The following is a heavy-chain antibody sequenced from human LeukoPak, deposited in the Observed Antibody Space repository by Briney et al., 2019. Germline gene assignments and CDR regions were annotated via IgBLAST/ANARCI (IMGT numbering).Heavy chain of an antibody. CDR2: IKQDGSEK. CDR3: ARDLGCSSTRCFRGPYYYYYLDV. V-gene: IGHV3-7*01. Sequence: GGSLRLSCAASGFPFSSYWMTWVRQAPGKGLKWVANIKQDGSEKYYVDSVKGRFTISRDNAKNSLYLQMNSLRAEDTAVYYCARDLGCSSTRCFRGPYYYYYLDVWGKGTTVTVSS. CDR1: GFPFSSYW. J-gene: IGHJ6*03. D-gene: IGHD2-2*01.